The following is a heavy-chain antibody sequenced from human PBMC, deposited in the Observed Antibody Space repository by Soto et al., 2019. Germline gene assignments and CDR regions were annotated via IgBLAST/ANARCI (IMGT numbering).Heavy chain of an antibody. V-gene: IGHV1-8*02. D-gene: IGHD6-19*01. CDR1: GYSFTNNG. J-gene: IGHJ4*02. CDR3: ARGIYRGIAVAGTSGY. Sequence: ASVKVSCKASGYSFTNNGISWVRQAPGQGLEWMGWMNPNSGNTGYAKKFQGRVTMTRNTSISTAYMELSSLRSEDTAVYYCARGIYRGIAVAGTSGYWGQGTLVTVSS. CDR2: MNPNSGNT.